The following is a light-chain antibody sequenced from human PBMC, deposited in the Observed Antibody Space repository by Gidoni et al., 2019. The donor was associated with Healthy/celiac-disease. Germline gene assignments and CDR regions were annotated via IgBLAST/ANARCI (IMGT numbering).Light chain of an antibody. J-gene: IGLJ1*01. Sequence: QSVLTQPPSVSGAPGQRVHLSCTGSSSNIGAGYDVHWYQQLPGTAPKLLLYGNRNRPSGVPDRFSGSKSGTSASLAITGLQAEDEADYYCQSYDSSLSGYVFGTGTKVTVL. V-gene: IGLV1-40*01. CDR1: SSNIGAGYD. CDR3: QSYDSSLSGYV. CDR2: GNR.